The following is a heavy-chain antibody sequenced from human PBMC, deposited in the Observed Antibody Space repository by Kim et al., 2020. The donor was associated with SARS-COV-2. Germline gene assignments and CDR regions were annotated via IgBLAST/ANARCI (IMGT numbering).Heavy chain of an antibody. Sequence: GGSLRLSCAASGFTFTNYAIHWVRQAPGKGLEWVAHIWYDGTNKYYADSVKGRFTISRDNSKNTLYLQMNSLRAEDTAMYYCAKGGLTKGGFFDYWGQGTLVTVSS. J-gene: IGHJ4*02. D-gene: IGHD3-3*01. CDR2: IWYDGTNK. CDR1: GFTFTNYA. CDR3: AKGGLTKGGFFDY. V-gene: IGHV3-33*06.